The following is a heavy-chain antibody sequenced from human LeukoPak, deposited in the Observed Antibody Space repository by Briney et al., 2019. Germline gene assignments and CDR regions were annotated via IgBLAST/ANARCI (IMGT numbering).Heavy chain of an antibody. V-gene: IGHV4-59*08. Sequence: SETLSLTCTVSGASISYYYWSWIRQSPGKGLEWIGNIYYSGSTNYNPSLKSRVTIPVDTSKNQFSLKLSSVTAADTAVYYCARQGYDILSRSPGFGYWGQGTLVTVSS. CDR3: ARQGYDILSRSPGFGY. J-gene: IGHJ4*02. D-gene: IGHD3-9*01. CDR2: IYYSGST. CDR1: GASISYYY.